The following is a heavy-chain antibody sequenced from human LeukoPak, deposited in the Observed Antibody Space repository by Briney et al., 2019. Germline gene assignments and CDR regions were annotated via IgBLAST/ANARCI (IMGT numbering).Heavy chain of an antibody. CDR3: AAYSSSWSSGPVVCWDY. J-gene: IGHJ4*02. D-gene: IGHD6-13*01. V-gene: IGHV1-69*05. CDR2: IIPIFGTA. Sequence: SVKVSCKASGGTFSSYAISWVRQAPGQGLEWMGGIIPIFGTANYAQKFQGRVTITTDESTSTAYMELSSLRSEDTAVYYCAAYSSSWSSGPVVCWDYWGQGTLVTVSS. CDR1: GGTFSSYA.